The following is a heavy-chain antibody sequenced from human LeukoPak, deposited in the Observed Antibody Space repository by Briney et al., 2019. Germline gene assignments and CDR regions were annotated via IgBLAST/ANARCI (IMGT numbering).Heavy chain of an antibody. D-gene: IGHD6-13*01. CDR2: INPNSGGT. V-gene: IGHV1-2*02. CDR1: GYTFTGYY. Sequence: ASVKVSCKASGYTFTGYYMHWVRQAPGQGLEWMGWINPNSGGTNYAQKLQGRVTMTTDTSTSTAYMELRSLRSDDTAVYYCARAAAAGTRTVDYWGQGTLVTVSS. J-gene: IGHJ4*02. CDR3: ARAAAAGTRTVDY.